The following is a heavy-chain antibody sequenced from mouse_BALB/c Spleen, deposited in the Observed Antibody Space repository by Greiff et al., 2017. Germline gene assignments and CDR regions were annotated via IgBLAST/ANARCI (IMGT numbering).Heavy chain of an antibody. D-gene: IGHD1-1*01. Sequence: VQLQQSGTVLARPGASVKMSCKASGYSFTSYWMHWVKQRPGQGLEWIGAIYPGNSDTSYNQKFKGKAKLTAVTSASTAYMELSSLTNEDSAVYYCTHYYGSSFDDWGQGTTLTVSS. CDR3: THYYGSSFDD. V-gene: IGHV1-5*01. J-gene: IGHJ2*01. CDR1: GYSFTSYW. CDR2: IYPGNSDT.